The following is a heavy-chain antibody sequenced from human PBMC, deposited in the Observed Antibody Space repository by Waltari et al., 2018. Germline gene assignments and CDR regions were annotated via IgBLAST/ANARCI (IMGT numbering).Heavy chain of an antibody. J-gene: IGHJ4*02. CDR3: ANYCGGDCHSY. CDR1: GFTFSSYA. Sequence: EVQLVESGGGLVQPGGSLRLTCAASGFTFSSYAMSWVRQAPGKGLEWVSAIRGSGGSTYYADSVKGRFTISRDNSKNTLYLQMNSLRAEDTAVYYCANYCGGDCHSYWGQGTLVTVSS. D-gene: IGHD2-21*01. V-gene: IGHV3-23*04. CDR2: IRGSGGST.